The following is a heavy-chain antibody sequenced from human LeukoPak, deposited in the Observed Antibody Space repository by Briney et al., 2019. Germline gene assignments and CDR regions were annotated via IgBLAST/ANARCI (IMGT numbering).Heavy chain of an antibody. D-gene: IGHD3-22*01. CDR3: AKDRPNYYGSNGHYYRRDGDY. CDR2: ITSIGDGT. CDR1: GFTFSFFA. Sequence: GGSLRLSCAASGFTFSFFAMSWVRQAPGKGLQWVSSITSIGDGTYYADSVKGRFTISRDNSENMLYLQMNSLRVEDTAVYFCAKDRPNYYGSNGHYYRRDGDYWGQGALVAVSS. J-gene: IGHJ4*02. V-gene: IGHV3-23*01.